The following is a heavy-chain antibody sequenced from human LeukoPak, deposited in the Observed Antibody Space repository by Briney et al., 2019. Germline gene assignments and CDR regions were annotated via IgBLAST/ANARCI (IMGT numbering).Heavy chain of an antibody. CDR1: GFTFSSYG. CDR3: AKGPTVVTPPD. J-gene: IGHJ4*02. Sequence: LAGGSLRLSCAASGFTFSSYGMSWVRQAPGKGLEWVSAISGSGGSTYYADSVKGRFTISRDNSKNTLYLQMNSLRAEDTAVYYCAKGPTVVTPPDWGQGTLVTVSS. D-gene: IGHD4-23*01. V-gene: IGHV3-23*01. CDR2: ISGSGGST.